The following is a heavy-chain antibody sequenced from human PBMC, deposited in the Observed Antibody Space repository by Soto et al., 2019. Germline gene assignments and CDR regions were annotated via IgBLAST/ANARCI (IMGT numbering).Heavy chain of an antibody. J-gene: IGHJ6*04. D-gene: IGHD1-26*01. Sequence: SETLALTCTVSGGSISSSSYYWGWIRQPPGKGLEWIGSIYYSGSTYYNPSLKSRVTISVDTSKNQFSLKLSSVTAADTAVYYWARRYGGGYFYYYYYGMDFWGKGTTVPVS. CDR1: GGSISSSSYY. CDR2: IYYSGST. CDR3: ARRYGGGYFYYYYYGMDF. V-gene: IGHV4-39*01.